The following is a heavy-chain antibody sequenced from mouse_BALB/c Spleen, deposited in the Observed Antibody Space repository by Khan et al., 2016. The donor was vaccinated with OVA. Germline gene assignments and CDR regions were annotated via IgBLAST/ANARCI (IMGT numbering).Heavy chain of an antibody. CDR2: VNPNNGDA. CDR1: GYSFSLYY. J-gene: IGHJ3*01. V-gene: IGHV1-26*01. Sequence: VQLKQSGPDLVKPGASVKISCKASGYSFSLYYMTWVKQSHGTSPEWIGRVNPNNGDATYNQKFKGKAILTVDKSSSTAYMELRSLTSEDSAVFYCARGYEFFPYWGQGTLVTVSA. CDR3: ARGYEFFPY. D-gene: IGHD2-12*01.